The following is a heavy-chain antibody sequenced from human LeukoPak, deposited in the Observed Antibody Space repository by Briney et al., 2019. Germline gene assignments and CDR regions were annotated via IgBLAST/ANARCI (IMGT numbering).Heavy chain of an antibody. D-gene: IGHD3-22*01. CDR1: GYSFTSYW. J-gene: IGHJ3*02. CDR3: ARSRIVAVDAFDI. Sequence: GESLKISCKGSGYSFTSYWIGWVRQMPGKGLEWMGIIYPGDSDTRYSPSFQGQVTISADKSISTAYLQWSSLKASDTAMYYRARSRIVAVDAFDIWGQGTMVTVSS. CDR2: IYPGDSDT. V-gene: IGHV5-51*01.